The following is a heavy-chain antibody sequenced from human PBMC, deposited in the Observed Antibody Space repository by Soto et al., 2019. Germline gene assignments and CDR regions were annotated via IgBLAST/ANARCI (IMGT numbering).Heavy chain of an antibody. Sequence: GGSLRLSCAASGFTFSSYAMSWVRQAPGKGLEWVSAISGSGGSTYYADSVKGRFTISRDNSKNTLYLQMNSLRAEDTAVYYCANTYYYDSSGYYYVRYDAFDIWGQGTMVTVSS. CDR1: GFTFSSYA. D-gene: IGHD3-22*01. CDR2: ISGSGGST. CDR3: ANTYYYDSSGYYYVRYDAFDI. V-gene: IGHV3-23*01. J-gene: IGHJ3*02.